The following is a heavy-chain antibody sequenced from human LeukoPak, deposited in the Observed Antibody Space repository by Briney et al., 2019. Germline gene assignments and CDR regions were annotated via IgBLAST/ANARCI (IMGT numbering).Heavy chain of an antibody. D-gene: IGHD2-2*01. CDR1: GGSISSYY. V-gene: IGHV4-59*01. CDR2: IYYSGST. Sequence: SETLSLTCTASGGSISSYYWSWIRQPPGKGLEWIGYIYYSGSTNYNPSLKSRVTISVDTSKNQFSLKLSSVTAADTAVYYCARVQGGLPAAISHPADNWFDPWGQGTLVTVSS. CDR3: ARVQGGLPAAISHPADNWFDP. J-gene: IGHJ5*02.